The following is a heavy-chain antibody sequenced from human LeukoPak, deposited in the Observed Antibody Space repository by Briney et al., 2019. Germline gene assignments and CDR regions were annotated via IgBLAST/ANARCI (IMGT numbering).Heavy chain of an antibody. CDR3: ARTYYCDRSGYYYGY. Sequence: ASVKVSCKASGYILTDYYMHWVRQAPGQELGWMGRINPNSGGTNYAQKFQGRVTMTRDMSTSTVYMELSSLRSEDTAVYYCARTYYCDRSGYYYGYWGQGTLVTVSS. J-gene: IGHJ4*02. V-gene: IGHV1/OR15-1*04. D-gene: IGHD3-22*01. CDR2: INPNSGGT. CDR1: GYILTDYY.